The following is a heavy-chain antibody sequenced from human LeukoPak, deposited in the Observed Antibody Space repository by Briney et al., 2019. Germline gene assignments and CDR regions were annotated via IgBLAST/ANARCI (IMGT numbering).Heavy chain of an antibody. CDR3: ARHVSQGYCSSTSCYPGTWFDP. V-gene: IGHV5-10-1*01. CDR2: IDPSDSYT. J-gene: IGHJ5*02. D-gene: IGHD2-2*01. Sequence: GESLRISCKGSGYSFTSYWISWVRQMPGKGLEWMGRIDPSDSYTNYSPSFQGHVTISADKSISTAYLQWSSLKASDTAMYYCARHVSQGYCSSTSCYPGTWFDPRGQGTLVTVSS. CDR1: GYSFTSYW.